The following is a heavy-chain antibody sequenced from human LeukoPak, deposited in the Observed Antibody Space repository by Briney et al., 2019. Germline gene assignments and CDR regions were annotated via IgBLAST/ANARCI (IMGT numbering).Heavy chain of an antibody. D-gene: IGHD1-26*01. V-gene: IGHV1-18*01. CDR1: GYTFTSYA. J-gene: IGHJ6*03. CDR3: ARGGGSYSFNYYYYYMDV. Sequence: ASVKVSCKASGYTFTSYAISWVRQAPGQGREWMGGISAYNGNTNYAQKLQGRVTMTTDTSTSTAYMELRSLRSDDTAVYYCARGGGSYSFNYYYYYMDVWGKGTTVTVSS. CDR2: ISAYNGNT.